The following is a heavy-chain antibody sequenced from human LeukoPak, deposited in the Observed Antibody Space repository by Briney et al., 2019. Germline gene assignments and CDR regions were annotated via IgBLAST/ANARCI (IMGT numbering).Heavy chain of an antibody. CDR3: AREWGWWELQRLYFDY. D-gene: IGHD1-26*01. CDR2: IKQDGSEK. J-gene: IGHJ4*02. Sequence: GGSLRLSCAASGFTFSSYWMSWVRQAPGKGLEWVANIKQDGSEKYYVDSVKGRFTISRDNAKNSLYLQMYSLRAEDTAVYYCAREWGWWELQRLYFDYWGQGTLVTVSS. CDR1: GFTFSSYW. V-gene: IGHV3-7*01.